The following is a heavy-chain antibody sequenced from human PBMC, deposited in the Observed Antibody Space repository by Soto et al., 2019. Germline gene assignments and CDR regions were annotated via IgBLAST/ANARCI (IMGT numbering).Heavy chain of an antibody. CDR2: ISYDGSNK. J-gene: IGHJ4*02. V-gene: IGHV3-30*18. CDR1: GFTFSSYG. CDR3: AKDLPPYYYDSSGSLDY. D-gene: IGHD3-22*01. Sequence: VGSLRLSCAASGFTFSSYGMHWVRQAPGKGLEWVAVISYDGSNKYYADSVKGRFTISRDNSKNTLYLQMNSLRAEDTAVYYCAKDLPPYYYDSSGSLDYWGQGTLVTVSS.